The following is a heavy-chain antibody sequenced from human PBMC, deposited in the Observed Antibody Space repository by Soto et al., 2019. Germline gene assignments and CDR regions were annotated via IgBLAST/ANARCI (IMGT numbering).Heavy chain of an antibody. CDR3: ATSRPPDPHGFDS. CDR1: GFTFSTYA. J-gene: IGHJ4*02. CDR2: IWYDGSEK. V-gene: IGHV3-33*01. Sequence: GGSLRLSCAASGFTFSTYAMHWVRQAPGKGLEWVAAIWYDGSEKYYADSVKGRFTISRDNLRNTLYLQMNSLRAEDTAVYYCATSRPPDPHGFDSWGQGTLVTVSS.